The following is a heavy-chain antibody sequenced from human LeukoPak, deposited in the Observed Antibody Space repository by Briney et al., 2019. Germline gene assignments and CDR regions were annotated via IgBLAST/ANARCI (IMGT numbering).Heavy chain of an antibody. V-gene: IGHV1-18*01. CDR2: ISAYNGNT. CDR3: ARDRIYDSSGYYYSAFDI. CDR1: GYTFTSYG. J-gene: IGHJ3*02. Sequence: ASVKVSCKASGYTFTSYGISWVRQAPGQGLEWMGWISAYNGNTNYAQKLQGRVTMTTDTSTSTAYMELRSLRSDDTAVYYCARDRIYDSSGYYYSAFDIWSQGTMVTVSS. D-gene: IGHD3-22*01.